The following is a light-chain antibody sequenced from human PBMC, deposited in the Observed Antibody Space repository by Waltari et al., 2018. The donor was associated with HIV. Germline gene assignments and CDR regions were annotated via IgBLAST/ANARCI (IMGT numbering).Light chain of an antibody. CDR3: AAWTDSRYVV. CDR2: RNN. V-gene: IGLV1-47*01. Sequence: QSVLTQPPSASGAPGQRVTISCSGSSSNIGSNFVYWYQQLPGTAPKLLISRNNQRPSGVPDRFSGSKSGTSASLAISGLRSEDEADYYCAAWTDSRYVVFGGGTKLTVL. J-gene: IGLJ2*01. CDR1: SSNIGSNF.